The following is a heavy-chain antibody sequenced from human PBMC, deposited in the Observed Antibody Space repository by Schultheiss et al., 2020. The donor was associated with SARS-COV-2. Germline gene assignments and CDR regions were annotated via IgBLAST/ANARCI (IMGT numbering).Heavy chain of an antibody. V-gene: IGHV3-30*03. Sequence: GGSLRLSCAASGFLFTSFGMHWVRQAPGKGLEWVAVISYDGSNKYYADSVKGRFTISRDNSKNTLYLQMNSLRAEDTAVYYCARDRLEWLSYYGMDVWGQGTTVTVSS. CDR3: ARDRLEWLSYYGMDV. CDR2: ISYDGSNK. J-gene: IGHJ6*02. D-gene: IGHD3-3*01. CDR1: GFLFTSFG.